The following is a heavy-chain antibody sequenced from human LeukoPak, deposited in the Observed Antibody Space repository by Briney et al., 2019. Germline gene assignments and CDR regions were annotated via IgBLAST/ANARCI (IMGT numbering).Heavy chain of an antibody. J-gene: IGHJ5*02. D-gene: IGHD3-10*01. V-gene: IGHV3-21*01. CDR1: GFTFSSYG. CDR2: ISGSGGST. Sequence: GGSLRLSCAASGFTFSSYGMSWVRQAPGKGLEWVSAISGSGGSTYYADSVKGRFTIPRDNAKNSLYLQMNSLRAEDTAVYYCARGVENSGFDTWGQGTLVTVSS. CDR3: ARGVENSGFDT.